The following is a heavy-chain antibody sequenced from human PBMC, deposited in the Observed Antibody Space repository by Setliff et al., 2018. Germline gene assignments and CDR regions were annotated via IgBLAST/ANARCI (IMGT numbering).Heavy chain of an antibody. CDR1: GGSFSGYY. D-gene: IGHD2-15*01. CDR3: ARSFSRSEKFLLDY. CDR2: ILHSGNI. Sequence: SETLSLTCAVYGGSFSGYYWSWIRQPPGKGLEWIGEILHSGNINYNPSLKSRVTISMDTSKNQFSLKVNSVTAADTAVYYCARSFSRSEKFLLDYWGQGALVTVSS. V-gene: IGHV4-34*12. J-gene: IGHJ4*02.